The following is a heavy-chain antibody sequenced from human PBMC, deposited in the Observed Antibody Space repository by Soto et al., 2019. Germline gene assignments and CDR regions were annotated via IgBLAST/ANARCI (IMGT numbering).Heavy chain of an antibody. V-gene: IGHV3-74*01. J-gene: IGHJ6*02. CDR1: GFTFSSYW. Sequence: GGSLRLSCAASGFTFSSYWMHWVRQAPGKGLVWVSRMNEDGGTTDYADSVKGRFTISRDNAKNTLYLQMNSLRVEDTAVYYCASGLSGRADVWGQGTTVTVSS. CDR3: ASGLSGRADV. D-gene: IGHD3-10*01. CDR2: MNEDGGTT.